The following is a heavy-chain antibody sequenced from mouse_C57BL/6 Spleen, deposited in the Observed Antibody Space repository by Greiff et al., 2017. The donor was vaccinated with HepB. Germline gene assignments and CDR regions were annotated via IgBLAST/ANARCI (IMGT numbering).Heavy chain of an antibody. CDR2: INPNNGGT. CDR3: AGDYYYGSSYDGFAY. J-gene: IGHJ3*01. Sequence: VQLQQSGPELVKPGASVKISCKASGYTFTDYYMNWVKQSHGKSLEWIGDINPNNGGTSYNQKFKGKATLTVDKSSSTAYMELRSLTSEDSAVYYCAGDYYYGSSYDGFAYWGQGTLVTVSA. V-gene: IGHV1-26*01. D-gene: IGHD1-1*01. CDR1: GYTFTDYY.